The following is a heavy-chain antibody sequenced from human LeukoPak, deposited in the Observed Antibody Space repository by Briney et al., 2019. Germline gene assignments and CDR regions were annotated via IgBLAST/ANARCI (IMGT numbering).Heavy chain of an antibody. D-gene: IGHD2-2*03. Sequence: SETLSLTCEVSNGSIGTFHWNWIRQPPGKELEWIGYVNSQADTKYNPSLKSRVSLSIDTSKNQFSLRLTSLAAADTAVYYCARAWIMGDFDIWGQGFLVTVSS. CDR2: VNSQADT. CDR3: ARAWIMGDFDI. CDR1: NGSIGTFH. J-gene: IGHJ4*02. V-gene: IGHV4-59*01.